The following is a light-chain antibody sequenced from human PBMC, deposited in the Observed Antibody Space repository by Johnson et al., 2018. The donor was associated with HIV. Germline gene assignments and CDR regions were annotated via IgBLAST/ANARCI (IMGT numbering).Light chain of an antibody. Sequence: QSVLTQSPSVSAAPGQKVTISCSGSSSNIGNNYVSWYQVLPGTAPKLLIYKNNERPSGIPDRFSGSKSCTSATLGITGLQTGDEADYYCGTWDTSLSAGGVFGTGTKVTVL. CDR3: GTWDTSLSAGGV. CDR2: KNN. J-gene: IGLJ1*01. V-gene: IGLV1-51*02. CDR1: SSNIGNNY.